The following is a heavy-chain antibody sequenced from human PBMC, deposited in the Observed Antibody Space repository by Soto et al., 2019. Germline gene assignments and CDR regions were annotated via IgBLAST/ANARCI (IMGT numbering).Heavy chain of an antibody. CDR3: ARDLGGWPDY. V-gene: IGHV1-8*01. CDR2: VNPNSGNT. Sequence: ASVKVSCKASGYTFTSYDINWVRQATGQGLEWMGWVNPNSGNTGYAQKFQGRVTMTRDTSASTAYMELSSLRSEDTAVYYCARDLGGWPDYWGQGTLVTVSS. CDR1: GYTFTSYD. D-gene: IGHD2-15*01. J-gene: IGHJ4*02.